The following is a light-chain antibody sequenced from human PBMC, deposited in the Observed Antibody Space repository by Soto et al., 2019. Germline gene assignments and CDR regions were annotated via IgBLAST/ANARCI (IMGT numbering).Light chain of an antibody. CDR3: QHYGTSPYT. V-gene: IGKV3-20*01. CDR2: GAS. Sequence: EIVLTQSPGSLSLSPGERATLSCRASQSLSFSHLAWYQRMPGQAPRLLISGASIRATGIPDRFSGSGSGTDFTLTISRLEPDDFAVYYCQHYGTSPYTFGQGTKLEIK. CDR1: QSLSFSH. J-gene: IGKJ2*01.